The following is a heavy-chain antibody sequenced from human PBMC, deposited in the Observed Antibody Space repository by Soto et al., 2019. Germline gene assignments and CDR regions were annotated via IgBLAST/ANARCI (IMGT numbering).Heavy chain of an antibody. J-gene: IGHJ5*02. D-gene: IGHD5-12*01. CDR1: GYTITAHL. CDR2: IIPIFGTA. V-gene: IGHV1-69*06. CDR3: ARSGMATILNWFDP. Sequence: ASVKVSCKASGYTITAHLLHWVRQAPGQGLEWMGGIIPIFGTANYAQKFQGRVTITADKSTSTAYMELSSLRSEDTAVYYCARSGMATILNWFDPWGQGTLVTVSS.